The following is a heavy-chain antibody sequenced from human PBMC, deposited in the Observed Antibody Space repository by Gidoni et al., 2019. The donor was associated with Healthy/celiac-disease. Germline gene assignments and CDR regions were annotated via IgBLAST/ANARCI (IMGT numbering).Heavy chain of an antibody. D-gene: IGHD5-12*01. Sequence: QVQLQESGPGLVKPSETLSLTCTVSGGSISSYYWSWTRQPARKGLEWIGRIYTSGSTNYNPSLKSRVTMSVDTSKNQFSLKLSSVTAADTAVYYCAREEVEMATIKVGCWGQGTLVTVSS. J-gene: IGHJ4*02. CDR3: AREEVEMATIKVGC. CDR1: GGSISSYY. V-gene: IGHV4-4*07. CDR2: IYTSGST.